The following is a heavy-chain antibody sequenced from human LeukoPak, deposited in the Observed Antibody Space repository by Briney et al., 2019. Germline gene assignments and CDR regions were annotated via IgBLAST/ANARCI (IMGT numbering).Heavy chain of an antibody. CDR1: GGSISNYY. D-gene: IGHD1-1*01. CDR3: ARCSRGTSVGMDV. CDR2: IYYSGNT. V-gene: IGHV4-59*08. Sequence: SETLSLTCSVSGGSISNYYWTWIRQPPGRGLEWIGYIYYSGNTNYNPSLKSRVTISLDTSKNQLSLKLTSVTAADTAVYYCARCSRGTSVGMDVWGQGTTVTVSS. J-gene: IGHJ6*02.